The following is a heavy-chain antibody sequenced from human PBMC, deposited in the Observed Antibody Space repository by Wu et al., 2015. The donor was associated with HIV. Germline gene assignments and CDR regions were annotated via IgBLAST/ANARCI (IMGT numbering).Heavy chain of an antibody. V-gene: IGHV1-69*12. CDR1: GGTFSSYA. CDR3: ARDRLDKRLFGSEGEESFYYYYMDV. Sequence: QVQLVQSGAEVKKPGSSVKISCKASGGTFSSYAVIWVRQAPGQGLEWMGGVIPVFDAKKYAQNFQGRVTITADESTSTACLELSRLTFEDTAVYYCARDRLDKRLFGSEGEESFYYYYMDVWGKGTTVTVAS. J-gene: IGHJ6*03. D-gene: IGHD3-22*01. CDR2: VIPVFDAK.